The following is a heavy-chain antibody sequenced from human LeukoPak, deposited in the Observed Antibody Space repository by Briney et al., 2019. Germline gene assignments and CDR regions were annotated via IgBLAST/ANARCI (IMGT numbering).Heavy chain of an antibody. J-gene: IGHJ4*02. Sequence: SETLSLTCTVSGGSISSSSYYWGWIRQPPGKGLEGIGSIYYSGSTYYNPSLKSRVTISVDTSKNQFSLKLSSVTAADTAVYYCARSVVAATRVIDYWGQGTLVTVSS. CDR3: ARSVVAATRVIDY. CDR2: IYYSGST. D-gene: IGHD2-15*01. CDR1: GGSISSSSYY. V-gene: IGHV4-39*01.